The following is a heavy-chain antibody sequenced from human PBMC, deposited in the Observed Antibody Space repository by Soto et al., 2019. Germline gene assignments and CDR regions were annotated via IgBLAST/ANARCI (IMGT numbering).Heavy chain of an antibody. D-gene: IGHD3-9*01. CDR2: VIPIFSTA. J-gene: IGHJ6*02. V-gene: IGHV1-69*01. Sequence: QVQLVQSGAEVRKPGSSVKVSCKASGGTFSSHAINWVRQAPGQGLEWMGGVIPIFSTANYAQKFQGRVTITADESTTTVYLELRSLRSEDTAVYYCARHPQNYDMVTGHGYIGMDVWGQGTKVTVSS. CDR3: ARHPQNYDMVTGHGYIGMDV. CDR1: GGTFSSHA.